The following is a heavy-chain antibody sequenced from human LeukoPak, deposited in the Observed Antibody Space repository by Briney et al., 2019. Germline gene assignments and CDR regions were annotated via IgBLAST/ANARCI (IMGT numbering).Heavy chain of an antibody. CDR1: GFTSTIYA. D-gene: IGHD1-14*01. V-gene: IGHV3-23*01. J-gene: IGHJ4*02. Sequence: GSLRLSCVASGFTSTIYAMSWVRQAPGKGLEWATATSGSYTWYADSVKGRFTISRDNSKNTLYLQMDSLRAEDSAFYYCAKGSTGSRPYYFDYWGQGTLVTVTS. CDR2: TSGSYT. CDR3: AKGSTGSRPYYFDY.